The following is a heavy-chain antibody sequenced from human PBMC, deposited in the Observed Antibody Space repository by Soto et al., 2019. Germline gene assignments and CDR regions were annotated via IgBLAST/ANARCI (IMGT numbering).Heavy chain of an antibody. J-gene: IGHJ6*02. CDR3: ARGAKSWSGGVDV. CDR1: GGSFSDYY. V-gene: IGHV4-34*01. Sequence: QVQLQQWGAGLLKPSETLSLICVVYGGSFSDYYWSWIRQPPGKGLEWIGKINPSGSTNYNPSLNMRVPISVDTSKNQFSLNLSSGTAAGTGAYYCARGAKSWSGGVDVWGQGTTVTVSS. CDR2: INPSGST. D-gene: IGHD2-15*01.